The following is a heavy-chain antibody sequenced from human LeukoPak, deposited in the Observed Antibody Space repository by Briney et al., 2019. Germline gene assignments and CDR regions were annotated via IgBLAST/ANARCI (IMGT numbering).Heavy chain of an antibody. V-gene: IGHV3-33*06. Sequence: GRSLRLSCAASGFTFSRYGMHWVRQAPGKGLECVAVIWYDGSNKYYADSVKGRFTISRDNSKNTLYLQMNGLRAEDTAVYYCAKAIKYYFDYWGQGTLVTVSS. J-gene: IGHJ4*02. CDR2: IWYDGSNK. CDR3: AKAIKYYFDY. D-gene: IGHD5-12*01. CDR1: GFTFSRYG.